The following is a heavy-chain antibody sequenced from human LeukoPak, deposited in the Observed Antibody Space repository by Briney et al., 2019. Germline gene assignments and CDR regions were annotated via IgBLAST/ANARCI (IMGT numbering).Heavy chain of an antibody. V-gene: IGHV1-18*03. J-gene: IGHJ4*02. CDR1: GYTFTSYG. CDR2: ISAYNGNT. Sequence: ASAKVSCKASGYTFTSYGISWVRQAPGQGLEWMGWISAYNGNTNYAQKLQGRVTMTTDTSTSTAYMELRSLRSDDMAVYYCAGAYCSSTSCYRGYYFDYWGQGTLVTVSS. CDR3: AGAYCSSTSCYRGYYFDY. D-gene: IGHD2-2*01.